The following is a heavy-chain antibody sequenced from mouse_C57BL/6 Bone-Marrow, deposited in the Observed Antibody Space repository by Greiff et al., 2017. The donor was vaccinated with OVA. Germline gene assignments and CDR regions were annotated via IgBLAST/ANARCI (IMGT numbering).Heavy chain of an antibody. V-gene: IGHV1-81*01. Sequence: VQLQQSGAELARPGASVKLSCKASGYTFTSYGISWVKQRTGQGLEWIGEIYPRSGNTYYNEKFKGKATLTADKSSSTAYMELRSLTSEDSAVYFCASRRGRRWYFGVWGTGTTVTVSS. J-gene: IGHJ1*03. D-gene: IGHD1-2*01. CDR3: ASRRGRRWYFGV. CDR2: IYPRSGNT. CDR1: GYTFTSYG.